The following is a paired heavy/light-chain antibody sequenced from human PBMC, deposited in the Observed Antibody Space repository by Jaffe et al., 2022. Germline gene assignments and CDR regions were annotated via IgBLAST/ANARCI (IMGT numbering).Light chain of an antibody. CDR1: QGISSA. CDR3: QQFNSYPFT. J-gene: IGKJ3*01. V-gene: IGKV1-13*02. CDR2: DAS. Sequence: AIQLTQSPSSLSASVGDRVTITCRASQGISSALAWYQQKPGKAPKLLIYDASSLESGVPSRFSGSGSGTDFTLTISSLQPEDFATYYCQQFNSYPFTFGPGTKVDIK.
Heavy chain of an antibody. V-gene: IGHV1-69*01. CDR2: IIPIFGTA. D-gene: IGHD3-16*02. CDR3: ARPNYDYIWGSYRYTGFDY. CDR1: GGTFSSYA. Sequence: QVQLVQSGAEVKKPGSSVKVSCKASGGTFSSYAISWVRQAPGQGLEWMGGIIPIFGTANYAQKFQGRVTITADESTSTAYMELSSLRSEDTAVYYCARPNYDYIWGSYRYTGFDYWGQGTLVTVSS. J-gene: IGHJ4*02.